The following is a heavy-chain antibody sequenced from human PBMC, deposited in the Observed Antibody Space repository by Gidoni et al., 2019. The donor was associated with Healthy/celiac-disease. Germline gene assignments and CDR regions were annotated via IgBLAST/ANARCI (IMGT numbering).Heavy chain of an antibody. D-gene: IGHD3-10*01. Sequence: EVQLVESGGGLVQPGGSLRLSCAASGFTFSSYWMSWVRQAPGKGLEWVANIKQDESEKYYVDSVKGRFTISRDNAKNSLYLQMNSLRAEDTAVYYCAREPKPYPPGSPEFDYWGQGTLVTVSS. CDR3: AREPKPYPPGSPEFDY. V-gene: IGHV3-7*01. J-gene: IGHJ4*02. CDR2: IKQDESEK. CDR1: GFTFSSYW.